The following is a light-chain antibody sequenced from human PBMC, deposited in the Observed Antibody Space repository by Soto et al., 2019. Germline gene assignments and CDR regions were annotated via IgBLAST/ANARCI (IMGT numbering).Light chain of an antibody. CDR2: AVT. CDR1: SSDVGSYNL. J-gene: IGLJ2*01. Sequence: QSALTQPASVSGSPGQSITISCTGTSSDVGSYNLVSWYQQHPGRAPKLMIYAVTKPPAGESSRFSGSKSGNTASLTISGFQTEDEADYYCSSYAGFNTVPFGGGTKLTVL. CDR3: SSYAGFNTVP. V-gene: IGLV2-23*02.